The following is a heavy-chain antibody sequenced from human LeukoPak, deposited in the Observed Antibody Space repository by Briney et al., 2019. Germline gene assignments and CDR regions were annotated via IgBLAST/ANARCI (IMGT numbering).Heavy chain of an antibody. D-gene: IGHD4-17*01. CDR2: ISGSGGST. Sequence: GGSLRLSCAASGFTFSSYAMSWVRQAPGKGLEWVSAISGSGGSTYYADSVKGRFTISRDNSKNTLFLQINTLRAEDTALYYCARDPNGDYIGAFDFLGRGTMVTVS. J-gene: IGHJ3*01. CDR1: GFTFSSYA. V-gene: IGHV3-23*01. CDR3: ARDPNGDYIGAFDF.